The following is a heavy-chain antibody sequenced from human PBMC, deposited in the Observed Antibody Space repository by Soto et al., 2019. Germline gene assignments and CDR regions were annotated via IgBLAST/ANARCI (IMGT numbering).Heavy chain of an antibody. D-gene: IGHD6-13*01. CDR3: ARRSSSWYFDY. V-gene: IGHV3-23*01. CDR1: GFTFSSYA. Sequence: EVQLLESGGGLVQPGGSLRLSCAASGFTFSSYAMNWVRQAPGKGLEWVSVISGSDGSTYYADSVKGRFTISRDNSKNTLNLQINSLRAEDTAVYDCARRSSSWYFDYWGQGTLVIVSS. CDR2: ISGSDGST. J-gene: IGHJ4*02.